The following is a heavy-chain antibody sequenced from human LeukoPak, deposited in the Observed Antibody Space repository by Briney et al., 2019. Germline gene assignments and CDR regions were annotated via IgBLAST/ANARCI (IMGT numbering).Heavy chain of an antibody. Sequence: GGSLRLSCAASGLTFSSYAMSWVRVRQAPGKGPEWVAAISGSGGGTYHADSVKGRFTISRDNSKNTLYLQMNSLRAEDTAVYYCAKGLNNYGSGNYLSAEYFQHWGQGTLVTVSS. CDR3: AKGLNNYGSGNYLSAEYFQH. V-gene: IGHV3-23*01. D-gene: IGHD3-10*01. J-gene: IGHJ1*01. CDR2: ISGSGGGT. CDR1: GLTFSSYA.